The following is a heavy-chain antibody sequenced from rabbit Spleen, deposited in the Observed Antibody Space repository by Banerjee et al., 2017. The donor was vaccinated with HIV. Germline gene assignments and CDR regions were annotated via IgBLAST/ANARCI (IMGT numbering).Heavy chain of an antibody. CDR2: INTATGKA. CDR1: GFSFSDRDV. CDR3: ARDSSSSFSSYGMDL. D-gene: IGHD1-1*01. J-gene: IGHJ6*01. V-gene: IGHV1S45*01. Sequence: QEQLVESGGGLVKPEGSLTLTCKASGFSFSDRDVMCWVRQAPGKGLEWIACINTATGKAVYASWAKGRFTISKTSSTTATLQMTRLTVADTATYFCARDSSSSFSSYGMDLWGPGTLVTVS.